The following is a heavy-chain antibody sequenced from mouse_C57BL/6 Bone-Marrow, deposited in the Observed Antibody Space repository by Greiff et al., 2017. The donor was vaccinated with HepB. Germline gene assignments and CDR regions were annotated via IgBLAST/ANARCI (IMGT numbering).Heavy chain of an antibody. Sequence: QVQLQQSGAELARPGASVKLSCKASGYTFTSYGISWVKQRTGQGLEWIGEIYPRSGNTYYNEKFKGKATLTADKSSSTAYMELRSLTSEDSAVYFCAREEGLLRYYYAMDYWGQGTSVTVSS. J-gene: IGHJ4*01. D-gene: IGHD1-1*01. V-gene: IGHV1-81*01. CDR2: IYPRSGNT. CDR3: AREEGLLRYYYAMDY. CDR1: GYTFTSYG.